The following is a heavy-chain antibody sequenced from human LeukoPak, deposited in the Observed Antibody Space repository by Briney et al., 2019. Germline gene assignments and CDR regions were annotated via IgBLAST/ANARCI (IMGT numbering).Heavy chain of an antibody. Sequence: ASVKVSCKASGSTFTGYYMHWVRQAPGQGLEWMGWINPNSGGTNYAQKFQGRLTMTRDTSISTAYMELSRLRSDDTAVYYCASGIVRGYYYYMDVWGKGPTVSVSS. CDR2: INPNSGGT. D-gene: IGHD1-26*01. CDR1: GSTFTGYY. CDR3: ASGIVRGYYYYMDV. V-gene: IGHV1-2*02. J-gene: IGHJ6*03.